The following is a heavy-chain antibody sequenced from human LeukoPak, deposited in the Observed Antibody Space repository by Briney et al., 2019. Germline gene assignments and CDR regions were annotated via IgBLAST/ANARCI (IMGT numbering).Heavy chain of an antibody. Sequence: ASVKVSCKASGYTFTSYGISWVRQAPGQGLEWMGIINPSGGSTSYAQKFQGRVTMTRDMSTSTVYMELSSLRSEDTAVYYCARGGYYDSSGYYAFDIWGQGTMVTVSS. J-gene: IGHJ3*02. CDR2: INPSGGST. D-gene: IGHD3-22*01. CDR1: GYTFTSYG. CDR3: ARGGYYDSSGYYAFDI. V-gene: IGHV1-46*01.